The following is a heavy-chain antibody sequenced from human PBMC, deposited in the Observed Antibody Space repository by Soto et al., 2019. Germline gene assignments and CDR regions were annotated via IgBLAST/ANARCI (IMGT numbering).Heavy chain of an antibody. Sequence: SETLSLTCTVSGGSISSSNYYWGWIRQPPGKGLEWIGYMYNTGSTIYNPSLKSRVTISVDTSKNQFSLKLNSVTAADTAVYYCARDLWGYCGADCYPLDVWGQGTTVTVSS. J-gene: IGHJ6*02. CDR2: MYNTGST. CDR1: GGSISSSNYY. D-gene: IGHD2-21*02. CDR3: ARDLWGYCGADCYPLDV. V-gene: IGHV4-61*01.